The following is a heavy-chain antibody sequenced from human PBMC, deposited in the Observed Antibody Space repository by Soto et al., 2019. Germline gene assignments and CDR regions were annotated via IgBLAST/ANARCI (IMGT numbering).Heavy chain of an antibody. Sequence: ASETLSLTCAVYGGSFSGYYWSWIRQPPGKGLEWIGEINHSGSTNYNPSLKSRVTISVDTSKNQFSLKLSSVTAADTAVYYCARTSGYGYGLHHYYYYGVDVRGPGTVVTVSS. V-gene: IGHV4-34*01. CDR1: GGSFSGYY. J-gene: IGHJ6*01. CDR2: INHSGST. D-gene: IGHD5-18*01. CDR3: ARTSGYGYGLHHYYYYGVDV.